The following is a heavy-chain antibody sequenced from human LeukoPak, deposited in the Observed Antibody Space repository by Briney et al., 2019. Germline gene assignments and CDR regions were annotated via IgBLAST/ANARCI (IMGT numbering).Heavy chain of an antibody. Sequence: PSETLSLTCTVSGGSISSGGYYWTWIRQHPGKGLEWIGYIYYSGTTYYNPSLESRVTISVDTSKNQFSLKLSSVTAADTAVYYCVRVALVPYGVFDLWGRGTLVTVSS. J-gene: IGHJ2*01. V-gene: IGHV4-31*03. D-gene: IGHD2-8*02. CDR3: VRVALVPYGVFDL. CDR2: IYYSGTT. CDR1: GGSISSGGYY.